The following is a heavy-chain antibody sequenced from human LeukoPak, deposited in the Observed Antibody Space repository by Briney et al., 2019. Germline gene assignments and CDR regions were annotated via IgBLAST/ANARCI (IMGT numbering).Heavy chain of an antibody. CDR1: GGPFSGYY. CDR3: ARDHEWLVLGTFDY. CDR2: INHSGST. V-gene: IGHV4-34*01. Sequence: PSETLSLTCAVYGGPFSGYYWSWIRQPPGKGLEWIGEINHSGSTNYNPSLKSRVTISVDTSKNQFSLKLSSVTAADTAVYYCARDHEWLVLGTFDYWGQGTLVTVSS. J-gene: IGHJ4*02. D-gene: IGHD6-19*01.